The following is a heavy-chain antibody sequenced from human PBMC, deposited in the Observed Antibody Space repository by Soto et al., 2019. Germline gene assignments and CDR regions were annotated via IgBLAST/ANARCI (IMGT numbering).Heavy chain of an antibody. D-gene: IGHD1-1*01. Sequence: ASVKVSCKASGYTFTSYGISWVRQAPRQGLEWMGWISAYNGNTNYAQKLQGRVTMTTDTSTSTAYMELRSLRSDDTAVYYCASRVPYTGGDAFDIWGQDTMVTVAS. J-gene: IGHJ3*02. V-gene: IGHV1-18*01. CDR2: ISAYNGNT. CDR3: ASRVPYTGGDAFDI. CDR1: GYTFTSYG.